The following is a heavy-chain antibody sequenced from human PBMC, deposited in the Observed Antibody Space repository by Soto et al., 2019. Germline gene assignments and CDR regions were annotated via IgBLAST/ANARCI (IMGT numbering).Heavy chain of an antibody. CDR2: ISSSSSYI. CDR3: ARDRGAASDIRYYYYDIDV. D-gene: IGHD3-10*01. V-gene: IGHV3-21*01. J-gene: IGHJ6*02. CDR1: GFIFDIYS. Sequence: PGGSLRLSCAASGFIFDIYSMTWVRQAPGKGLEWVSSISSSSSYIYYADSVKGRFTISRDNAENSLYLQMSSLRADDTAVYYCARDRGAASDIRYYYYDIDVWGQGTTVTVSS.